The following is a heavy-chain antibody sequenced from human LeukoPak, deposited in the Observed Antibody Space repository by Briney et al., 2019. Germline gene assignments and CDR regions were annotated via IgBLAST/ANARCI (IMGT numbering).Heavy chain of an antibody. CDR3: AKDPLPSRFLEWLGYFQH. CDR1: GFTFSSYA. V-gene: IGHV3-23*01. J-gene: IGHJ1*01. CDR2: ISGSGGST. D-gene: IGHD3-3*01. Sequence: GGSLRLSCAASGFTFSSYAMSWVRQAPGKGLEWVSAISGSGGSTYYADSVKGRFTISRDNSKNTLYLQMNSLRAEDTAVYYCAKDPLPSRFLEWLGYFQHWGQGTLVTVSS.